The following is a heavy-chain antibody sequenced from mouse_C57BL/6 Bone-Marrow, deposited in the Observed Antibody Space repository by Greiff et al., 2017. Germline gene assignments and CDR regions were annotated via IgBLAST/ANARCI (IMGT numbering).Heavy chain of an antibody. D-gene: IGHD1-1*01. CDR3: AGFEYYGSSYEFAY. Sequence: QVQLQQPGAELVKPGASVKLPCKASGYTFTIYWMHWLKQRPGQGLEWIGEIDPSDSYTNYNQKFKGKATLTVDTSSSTTYMQLSSLTSEDSAVYYGAGFEYYGSSYEFAYWGQGTLVTVSA. J-gene: IGHJ3*01. CDR1: GYTFTIYW. V-gene: IGHV1-50*01. CDR2: IDPSDSYT.